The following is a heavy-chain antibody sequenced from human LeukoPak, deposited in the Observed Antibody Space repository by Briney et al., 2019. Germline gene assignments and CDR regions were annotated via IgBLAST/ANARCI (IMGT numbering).Heavy chain of an antibody. CDR3: ATGLYQLLSFDY. CDR2: FDPEDGET. J-gene: IGHJ4*02. Sequence: GPTVKVSRNVSGYTLTELSMHWVRQAPGKGLERMGGFDPEDGETIYAQKIQGRVTMTEDTSTDTAYMELSSMRSEDTAVYYCATGLYQLLSFDYWGQGTLVTVSS. V-gene: IGHV1-24*01. D-gene: IGHD2-2*01. CDR1: GYTLTELS.